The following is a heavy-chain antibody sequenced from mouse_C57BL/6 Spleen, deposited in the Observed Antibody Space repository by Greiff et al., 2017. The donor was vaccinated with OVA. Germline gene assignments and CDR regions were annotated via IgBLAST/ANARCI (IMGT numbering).Heavy chain of an antibody. CDR3: ALGLRNYAMDY. D-gene: IGHD1-1*01. CDR2: ISDGGSYT. J-gene: IGHJ4*01. CDR1: GFTFSSYA. V-gene: IGHV5-4*03. Sequence: DVKLVESGGGLVKPGGSLKLSCAASGFTFSSYAMSWVRQTPEKRLEWVATISDGGSYTYYPANVKGRFTISRDNAKNNLYLQMSHLKSEDTAMYYCALGLRNYAMDYWGQGTSVTVSS.